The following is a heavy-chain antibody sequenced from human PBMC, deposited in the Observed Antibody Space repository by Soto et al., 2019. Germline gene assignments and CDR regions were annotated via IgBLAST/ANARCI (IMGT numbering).Heavy chain of an antibody. Sequence: GGSLRLSCAASGFTFSSYAMSWVRQAPGKGLEWVSAISGSGGSTYYADSVKGRFTISRDNSKNTLYLQMNSLRAEDTAVYYCANTHYSSSWYGYYYYYYGMDVWGQGTTVTVSS. J-gene: IGHJ6*02. D-gene: IGHD6-13*01. CDR1: GFTFSSYA. CDR3: ANTHYSSSWYGYYYYYYGMDV. CDR2: ISGSGGST. V-gene: IGHV3-23*01.